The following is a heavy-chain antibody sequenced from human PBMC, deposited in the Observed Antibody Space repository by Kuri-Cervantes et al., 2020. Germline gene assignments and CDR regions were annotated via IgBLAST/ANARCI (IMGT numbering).Heavy chain of an antibody. CDR1: GGSFRSYD. CDR3: ATARKTYYYYYYMDV. Sequence: SSVKVSCKASGGSFRSYDISWVRQAPGQGLEWMGGIIPIFGTANYAQKFQGRVTITTDESTSTAYMELSSLRSEDTAVYYCATARKTYYYYYYMDVWGKGTTVTVSS. CDR2: IIPIFGTA. V-gene: IGHV1-69*05. J-gene: IGHJ6*03.